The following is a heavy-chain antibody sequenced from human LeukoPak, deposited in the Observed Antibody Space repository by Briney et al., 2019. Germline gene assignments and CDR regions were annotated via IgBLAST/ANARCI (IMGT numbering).Heavy chain of an antibody. J-gene: IGHJ4*02. CDR1: GYMFTAYY. V-gene: IGHV1-2*06. CDR2: LNTNSGGA. Sequence: ASVKVSCKTSGYMFTAYYIHWVRQAPGQGLEWMGRLNTNSGGADYAQKFQGRLTMTRDTSISTGYMELTGLTSDDTAVYYCASYDPDYWGQGTLVIVSS. D-gene: IGHD3-22*01. CDR3: ASYDPDY.